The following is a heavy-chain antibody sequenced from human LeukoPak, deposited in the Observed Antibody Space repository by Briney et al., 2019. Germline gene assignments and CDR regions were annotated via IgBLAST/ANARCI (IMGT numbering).Heavy chain of an antibody. D-gene: IGHD3-22*01. V-gene: IGHV1-2*06. J-gene: IGHJ4*02. Sequence: ASVKVSCKASGYTFTDYYMHWVRQAPGQGLEWMGRINPNSGGTNYAQKFQGRVTMTRGTSMSTAYMELSRLRSDDTAVYYCAKSVLDYYDSSAFYYYDYFGYWGQGTLVTVSS. CDR3: AKSVLDYYDSSAFYYYDYFGY. CDR1: GYTFTDYY. CDR2: INPNSGGT.